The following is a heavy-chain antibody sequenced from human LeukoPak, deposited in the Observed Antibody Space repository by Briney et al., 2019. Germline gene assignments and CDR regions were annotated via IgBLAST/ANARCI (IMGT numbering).Heavy chain of an antibody. J-gene: IGHJ4*02. Sequence: ASVKVSCKASGYTFTSYYMHWVRQAPGQGLEWMGIINPSGGTTSYAQKFQGRVTMTRDTSTSTVYMELSSLRSEDTAVYYCARDPSVSGYSFGYFDYWGQGTLVTVSS. CDR2: INPSGGTT. D-gene: IGHD5-18*01. CDR3: ARDPSVSGYSFGYFDY. CDR1: GYTFTSYY. V-gene: IGHV1-46*01.